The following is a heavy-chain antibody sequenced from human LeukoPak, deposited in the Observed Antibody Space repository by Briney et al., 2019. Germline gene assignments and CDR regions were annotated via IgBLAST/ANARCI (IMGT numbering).Heavy chain of an antibody. CDR3: ARADIIVPAAHWFDP. J-gene: IGHJ5*02. CDR1: GGVFTTYA. CDR2: IIPFLGTT. V-gene: IGHV1-69*11. D-gene: IGHD2-2*01. Sequence: SVKVSCKASGGVFTTYAVSWVRQAPGQGLEWMGSIIPFLGTTNYAQKFQGRVTITADESTSTAYMELSSLRSEDTAVYYCARADIIVPAAHWFDPWGQGTLVTVSS.